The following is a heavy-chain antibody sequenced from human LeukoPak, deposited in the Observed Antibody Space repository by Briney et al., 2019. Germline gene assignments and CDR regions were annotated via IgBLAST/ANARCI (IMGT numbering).Heavy chain of an antibody. CDR3: ACSAYYYYYLDV. D-gene: IGHD3-10*02. CDR2: ISGSGDNA. J-gene: IGHJ6*03. CDR1: GLTFSDHY. Sequence: GGSLRLSCEASGLTFSDHYMDWVRQAPGKGLEWVSAISGSGDNAYYADSVKGRFTISRDNSKNTLYLHMSSLRAEDTAVFYCACSAYYYYYLDVWGTGTMVTVSS. V-gene: IGHV3-23*01.